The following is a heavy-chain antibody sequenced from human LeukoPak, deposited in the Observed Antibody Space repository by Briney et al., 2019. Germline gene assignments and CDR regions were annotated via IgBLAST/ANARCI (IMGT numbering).Heavy chain of an antibody. V-gene: IGHV4-59*01. CDR1: GGSISSYY. CDR3: AAIPTPFYYYDSSGYYVGWFDP. CDR2: IYYSGST. Sequence: SETLSLTCTVSGGSISSYYWSWIRRPPGKGLEWIGYIYYSGSTNYNPSLKSRVTISVDTSKNQFSLKLSSVTAADTAVYYCAAIPTPFYYYDSSGYYVGWFDPWGQGTLVTVSS. J-gene: IGHJ5*02. D-gene: IGHD3-22*01.